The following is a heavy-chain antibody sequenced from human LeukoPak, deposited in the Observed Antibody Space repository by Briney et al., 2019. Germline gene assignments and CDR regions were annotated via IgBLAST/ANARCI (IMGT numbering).Heavy chain of an antibody. V-gene: IGHV3-48*02. CDR3: ARFPYYYDSSGYGVGWFDP. J-gene: IGHJ5*02. D-gene: IGHD3-22*01. Sequence: QSGGSLRLSCAASGFTFSSYSMNWVRQAPGKGLEWVSYISSSSSTIYYADSVKGRFTISRDNAKNSLYLQMNSLRDEDTAVYYCARFPYYYDSSGYGVGWFDPWGQGTLVTVSS. CDR1: GFTFSSYS. CDR2: ISSSSSTI.